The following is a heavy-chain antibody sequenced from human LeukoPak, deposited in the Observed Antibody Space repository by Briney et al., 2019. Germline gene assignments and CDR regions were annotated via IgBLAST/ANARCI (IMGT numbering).Heavy chain of an antibody. V-gene: IGHV1-2*06. CDR1: GYTFTGYY. J-gene: IGHJ4*02. D-gene: IGHD2-15*01. Sequence: ASVKVSCKASGYTFTGYYMHWVRQAPGQGLEWMGRINPNSGGTNYAQKFQGRVTMTRDTSISTAYIELSRLRSDDTAVYYCAINGDCSGGSCYSWGQGTLVTVSS. CDR2: INPNSGGT. CDR3: AINGDCSGGSCYS.